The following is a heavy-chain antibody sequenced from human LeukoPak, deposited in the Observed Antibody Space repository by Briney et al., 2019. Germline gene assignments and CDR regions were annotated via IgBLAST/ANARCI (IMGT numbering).Heavy chain of an antibody. CDR1: GFTFSNAW. J-gene: IGHJ4*02. Sequence: GGSLRLSCAASGFTFSNAWMSWVRQAPGKGLEWVGRIKSKTDGGTTDYAAPVKGRFTISRDDSKNTLYLQMNSLKTEDTAVYYCTTTFDFWSGYPGYWGQGTLVTVSS. CDR3: TTTFDFWSGYPGY. CDR2: IKSKTDGGTT. D-gene: IGHD3-3*01. V-gene: IGHV3-15*01.